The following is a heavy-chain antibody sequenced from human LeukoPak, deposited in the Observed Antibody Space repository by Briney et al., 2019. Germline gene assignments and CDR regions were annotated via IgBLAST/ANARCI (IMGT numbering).Heavy chain of an antibody. V-gene: IGHV4-59*08. CDR1: GGSISSYY. CDR3: ARHGRGYYDSSGYYDY. D-gene: IGHD3-22*01. J-gene: IGHJ4*02. Sequence: KPSETLSLTCTVSGGSISSYYWSWIRQPPGKGLEWIGYIYYSGSTNYNPSLKSRVTISVDTSKNQFSLKLSSVTAADTAVYYCARHGRGYYDSSGYYDYWGQGTLVTVSS. CDR2: IYYSGST.